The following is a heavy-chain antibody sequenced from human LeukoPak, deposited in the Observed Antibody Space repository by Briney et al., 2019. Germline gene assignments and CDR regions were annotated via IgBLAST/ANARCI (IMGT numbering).Heavy chain of an antibody. D-gene: IGHD3-10*01. V-gene: IGHV4-59*06. Sequence: SETLSLTCTVSGGSISTYYWNWIRQPPGKGLEWIGYIYYSGSTYYNPSLKSRVTISVDTSKNQFSLKLSSVTAADTAVYYCARMYGSGSYYYYYGMDVWGQGTTVTVSS. CDR3: ARMYGSGSYYYYYGMDV. CDR1: GGSISTYY. J-gene: IGHJ6*02. CDR2: IYYSGST.